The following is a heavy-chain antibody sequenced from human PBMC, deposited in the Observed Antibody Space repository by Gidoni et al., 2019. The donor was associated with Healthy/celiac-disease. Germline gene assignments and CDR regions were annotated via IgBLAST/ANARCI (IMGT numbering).Heavy chain of an antibody. CDR2: ISSSSSYI. Sequence: EVQLVESGGGLVKPGGSLRLSCAASGFTFSSYSMNWVRQAPGKGLEWVSSISSSSSYIYYADSVKGRFTISRDNAKNSLYLQMNSLRAEDTAVYYCARDYYDTVQPNDYWGQGTLVTVSS. V-gene: IGHV3-21*01. CDR1: GFTFSSYS. D-gene: IGHD3-22*01. CDR3: ARDYYDTVQPNDY. J-gene: IGHJ4*02.